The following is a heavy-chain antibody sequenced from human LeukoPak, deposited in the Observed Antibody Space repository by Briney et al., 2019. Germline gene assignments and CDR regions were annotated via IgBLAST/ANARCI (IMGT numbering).Heavy chain of an antibody. J-gene: IGHJ6*03. D-gene: IGHD5-18*01. CDR2: ISHDGSNK. CDR3: AKDNTAFRPHYYYMDV. Sequence: PGRSLRLSCAASGFTFSSYAMHWVRQAPGKGLEWVAVISHDGSNKYYADSVKGRFTISRDNSKNTLYLQMNSLRAEDTALYYCAKDNTAFRPHYYYMDVWGKGTTVTVSS. CDR1: GFTFSSYA. V-gene: IGHV3-30*04.